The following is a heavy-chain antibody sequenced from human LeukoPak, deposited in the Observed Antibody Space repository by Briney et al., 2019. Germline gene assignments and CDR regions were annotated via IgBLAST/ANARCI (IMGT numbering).Heavy chain of an antibody. CDR2: IYISGST. J-gene: IGHJ5*02. Sequence: PSETLSLTCTVSGGSISNYYWSWIRQPAGKGLEWLGRIYISGSTNYNPSLKSRVTISVDKPKNQFSLKLNSVTAADTAVYYRASGLRTGDWFDPWGQGTLVTVSS. CDR3: ASGLRTGDWFDP. CDR1: GGSISNYY. V-gene: IGHV4-4*07. D-gene: IGHD1-1*01.